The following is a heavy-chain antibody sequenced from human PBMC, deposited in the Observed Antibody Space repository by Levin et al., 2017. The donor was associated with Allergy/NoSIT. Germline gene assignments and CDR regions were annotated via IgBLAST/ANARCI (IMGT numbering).Heavy chain of an antibody. D-gene: IGHD2-8*01. Sequence: PGESLKISCAASGFTFSGYGMHWVRQAPGKGLEWVATISYDGSNKYYTDSMEGRFTISRDNSKNTLYLQMNSLRAEDTAVYYCAKDKGYCTNGICYGYYYGMDVWGQGTTVTVSS. J-gene: IGHJ6*02. V-gene: IGHV3-30*18. CDR3: AKDKGYCTNGICYGYYYGMDV. CDR1: GFTFSGYG. CDR2: ISYDGSNK.